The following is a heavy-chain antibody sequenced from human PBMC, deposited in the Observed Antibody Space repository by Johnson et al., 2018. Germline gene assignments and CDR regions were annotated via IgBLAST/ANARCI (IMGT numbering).Heavy chain of an antibody. CDR1: GFTFDDYA. CDR3: AREESGSNAFDI. Sequence: VQLVEAGGGLVQPGRSLRLSCAASGFTFDDYAMHWVRQAPGKGLEWVSGLSWHGESIGYADSVKGRFTISRDKAKTSLYLQMNSLRAEDTAVYYWAREESGSNAFDIWCQGTMVTVSS. V-gene: IGHV3-9*01. D-gene: IGHD3-3*01. CDR2: LSWHGESI. J-gene: IGHJ3*02.